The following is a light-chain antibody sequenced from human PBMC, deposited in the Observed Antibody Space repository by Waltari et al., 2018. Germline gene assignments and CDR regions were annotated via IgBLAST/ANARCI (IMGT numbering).Light chain of an antibody. Sequence: QSVLTQPPSASGTPGQRVTSACSGSSSNIGSHHLNRYQQLPGTAPKLLIYSNNQRPSGVPDRFSGSKSGTSASLAISGLQSEDEADYYCAAWDDSLNVVFGGGTKLTVL. CDR1: SSNIGSHH. V-gene: IGLV1-44*01. J-gene: IGLJ2*01. CDR2: SNN. CDR3: AAWDDSLNVV.